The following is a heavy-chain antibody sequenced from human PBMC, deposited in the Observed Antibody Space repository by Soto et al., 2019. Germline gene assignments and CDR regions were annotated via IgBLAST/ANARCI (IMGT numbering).Heavy chain of an antibody. CDR3: ARDDYGGNSGVFDY. J-gene: IGHJ4*02. Sequence: SVKVSCKASGGTFSSYAISWVRQAPGQGLEWMGGIIPIFGTANYAQKFQGRVTITADESTSTAYMELSSLRSEDAAVYYCARDDYGGNSGVFDYWGQGTLVTVSS. CDR2: IIPIFGTA. CDR1: GGTFSSYA. D-gene: IGHD4-17*01. V-gene: IGHV1-69*13.